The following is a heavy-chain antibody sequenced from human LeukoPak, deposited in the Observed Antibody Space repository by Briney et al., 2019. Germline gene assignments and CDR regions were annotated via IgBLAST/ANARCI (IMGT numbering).Heavy chain of an antibody. D-gene: IGHD3-16*02. Sequence: SETLSLTCSVSGGSISSYYWSWIRQPPGKGLEWVGHIYDSGSTYYNPSLKSRVTISVDTSKNQFSLKLTSVTAADTAVYYCARDRGISFYYGMDVWGQGTTVTVS. CDR3: ARDRGISFYYGMDV. J-gene: IGHJ6*02. CDR2: IYDSGST. V-gene: IGHV4-59*01. CDR1: GGSISSYY.